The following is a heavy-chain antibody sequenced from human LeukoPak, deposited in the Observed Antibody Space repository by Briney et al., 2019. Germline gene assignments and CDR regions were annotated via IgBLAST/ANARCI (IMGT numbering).Heavy chain of an antibody. CDR1: GFTFSSYS. Sequence: PGGSLRLSCAASGFTFSSYSMNWVRQAPGKGLEWVSSISSSSSYIYYADSVRGRFTISRDNAKNSLYLQMNSLRAEDTAVYYCARRRLTPTYGSGSYYRLDYYYYYMDVWGKGTTVTISS. J-gene: IGHJ6*03. D-gene: IGHD3-10*01. CDR2: ISSSSSYI. V-gene: IGHV3-21*01. CDR3: ARRRLTPTYGSGSYYRLDYYYYYMDV.